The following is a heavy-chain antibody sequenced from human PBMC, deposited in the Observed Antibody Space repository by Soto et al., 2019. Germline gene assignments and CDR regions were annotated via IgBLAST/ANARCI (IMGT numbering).Heavy chain of an antibody. CDR2: INHSGST. D-gene: IGHD6-19*01. J-gene: IGHJ6*01. CDR1: GGSFSGYY. Sequence: PSETLSLTCAVYGGSFSGYYWSWTRQPPGKGLEWIGEINHSGSTNYNPSLKSRVTISVDTSKNQFSLKLSSVTAADTAVYYCARKAVANGMDVWGQGTTVTVSS. CDR3: ARKAVANGMDV. V-gene: IGHV4-34*01.